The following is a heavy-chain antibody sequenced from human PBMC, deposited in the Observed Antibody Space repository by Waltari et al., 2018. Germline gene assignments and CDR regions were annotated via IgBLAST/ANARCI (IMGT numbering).Heavy chain of an antibody. D-gene: IGHD4-17*01. CDR2: YSGN. V-gene: IGHV4-59*01. J-gene: IGHJ4*02. CDR3: ARSYTVTTSPIAGY. CDR1: GGSISSYY. Sequence: VQLQESGPGLVKPSETLSLTCTVFGGSISSYYWSWIRQPPGKGLEWIGYSGNKYNPSLKSRVTISLDTSKNQFSLKLSSVTAADTAVYYCARSYTVTTSPIAGYWGQGTLVTVSS.